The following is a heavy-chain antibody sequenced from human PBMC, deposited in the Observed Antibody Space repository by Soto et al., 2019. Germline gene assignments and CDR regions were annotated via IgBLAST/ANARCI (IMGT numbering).Heavy chain of an antibody. Sequence: QVQLVESXXXLXXXXXXLRLSCAASGFTFSDYYMSWIRQAPGKGLEWVSYISSSGNTIYYADSVRGRFTISRDNAKNSLYLQMNRLRAEDTAVYYCARAAGWFDPWGQGTLVTVSS. CDR1: GFTFSDYY. CDR3: ARAAGWFDP. J-gene: IGHJ5*02. CDR2: ISSSGNTI. V-gene: IGHV3-11*01.